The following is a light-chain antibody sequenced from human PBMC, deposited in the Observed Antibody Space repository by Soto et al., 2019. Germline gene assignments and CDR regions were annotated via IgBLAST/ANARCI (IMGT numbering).Light chain of an antibody. CDR3: QQENNGPHT. CDR1: QSVSRN. CDR2: GSS. V-gene: IGKV3-15*01. J-gene: IGKJ2*01. Sequence: EIVMTQAPATLSVSPGERATLSCRASQSVSRNLAWYQQKPGQAPRLLIYGSSTRATGIPARFSGSGSGTRFTLTISSLQSEDFAVYYCQQENNGPHTFGQGTKLEIK.